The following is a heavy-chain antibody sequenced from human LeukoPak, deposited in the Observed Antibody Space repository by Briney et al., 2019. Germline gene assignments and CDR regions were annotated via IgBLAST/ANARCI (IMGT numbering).Heavy chain of an antibody. Sequence: SETLSLTCTVSGAYINNYYWTWIRQPPAQGLEWIGRLYATESAIYNPSLKSRGTMSLDTSTTQLSLTLTSVTAADSAVYYGASLSSGAAFYGWGQGTVVTVSS. CDR2: LYATESA. D-gene: IGHD3-22*01. CDR1: GAYINNYY. V-gene: IGHV4-4*07. J-gene: IGHJ3*01. CDR3: ASLSSGAAFYG.